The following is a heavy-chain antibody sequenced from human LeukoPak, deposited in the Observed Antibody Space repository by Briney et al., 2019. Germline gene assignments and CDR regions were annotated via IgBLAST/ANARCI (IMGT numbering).Heavy chain of an antibody. V-gene: IGHV3-11*01. Sequence: GGSLSLPCVASGFTFNILRWTWIRQAPGKGLEWVSYISKSGSTIYDADFVRGGFAISRDNAKNSLYLQMNSLRAEDTAVYYCARSFLGVGDAFDIWGQGTMVTVSS. J-gene: IGHJ3*02. CDR3: ARSFLGVGDAFDI. CDR1: GFTFNILR. D-gene: IGHD2/OR15-2a*01. CDR2: ISKSGSTI.